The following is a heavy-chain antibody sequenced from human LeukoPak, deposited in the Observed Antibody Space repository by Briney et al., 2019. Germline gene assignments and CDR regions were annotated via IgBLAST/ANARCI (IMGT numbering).Heavy chain of an antibody. CDR1: GFIFSNYG. CDR3: AKDSGPGSYYPTGDEY. J-gene: IGHJ4*02. Sequence: PGGSLRLSCAASGFIFSNYGMTWVRQAPEKGLKWVTSISDSGGGTHYEDSVKGRFTISRDNSKNTLSLQMNSLRAEDTAIYYCAKDSGPGSYYPTGDEYWGQGILVTVSS. V-gene: IGHV3-23*01. D-gene: IGHD3-10*01. CDR2: ISDSGGGT.